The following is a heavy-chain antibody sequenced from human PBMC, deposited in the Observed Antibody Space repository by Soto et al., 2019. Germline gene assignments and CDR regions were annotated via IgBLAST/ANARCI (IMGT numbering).Heavy chain of an antibody. J-gene: IGHJ4*02. CDR2: NSSTSSYT. V-gene: IGHV3-21*01. CDR3: ARDLALAGNY. Sequence: PGGSPRASCAASGVTFSRYSLNSFRQTLEKGLEWVSSNSSTSSYTHYSDSVKGRFTISRDNANNSLFLQMNSLRAEDTATYYCARDLALAGNYWGQGVLVTVSS. D-gene: IGHD6-19*01. CDR1: GVTFSRYS.